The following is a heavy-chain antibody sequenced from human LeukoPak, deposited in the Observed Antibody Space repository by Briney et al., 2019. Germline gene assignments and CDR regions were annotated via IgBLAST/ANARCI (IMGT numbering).Heavy chain of an antibody. CDR2: RRYDGSNK. J-gene: IGHJ6*03. CDR1: GFTFSTYA. Sequence: PGGSLRLSCAATGFTFSTYALVWARQATGKGLEWVPFRRYDGSNKYYTDSVKGRFTISRDNSKNTLYLQMNSLRAEDTAVYYCAKGRGWEASYYYYYMDVWGKGTTVTISS. V-gene: IGHV3-30*02. CDR3: AKGRGWEASYYYYYMDV. D-gene: IGHD1-26*01.